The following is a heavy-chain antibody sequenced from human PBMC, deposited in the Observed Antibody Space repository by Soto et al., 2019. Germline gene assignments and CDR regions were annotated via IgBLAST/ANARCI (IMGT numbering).Heavy chain of an antibody. CDR2: ISGSGGST. Sequence: VGSLRLSCAASGVTFSSYARSWVRQAPGKGLEWVSAISGSGGSTYYADSVKGRFTISRDNSKNTLYLQMNSLRAEDTAVYYCAKEVAYSSSWDTIDYWGQGTLVTVSS. CDR1: GVTFSSYA. CDR3: AKEVAYSSSWDTIDY. V-gene: IGHV3-23*01. J-gene: IGHJ4*02. D-gene: IGHD6-13*01.